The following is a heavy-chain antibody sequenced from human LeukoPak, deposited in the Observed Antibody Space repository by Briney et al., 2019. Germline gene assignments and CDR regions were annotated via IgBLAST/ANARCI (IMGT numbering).Heavy chain of an antibody. Sequence: SVKVSCKASGGTFSSYAISWVRQAPGQGLEWMGGIIPIFGTANYAQKFRGRVTITTDESTSTAYMELSSLRSEDTAVYYCVKGGIAATETKNYYYYRDVWGKGTTVTVSS. D-gene: IGHD6-13*01. V-gene: IGHV1-69*05. CDR1: GGTFSSYA. CDR2: IIPIFGTA. CDR3: VKGGIAATETKNYYYYRDV. J-gene: IGHJ6*03.